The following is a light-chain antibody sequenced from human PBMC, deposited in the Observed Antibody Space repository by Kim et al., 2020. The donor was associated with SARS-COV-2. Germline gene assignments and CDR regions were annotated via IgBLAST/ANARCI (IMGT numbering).Light chain of an antibody. CDR3: NSYTRSGNSV. Sequence: QSALTQPASVSGSPGQSITISCTGTSSDVGAYNYVSWYQQYPGKVPEVIIYDVSNRPSGVSNRFSGSKSGNTASLNISGLQAEEGADYYCNSYTRSGNSVFGGGTQLTVL. V-gene: IGLV2-14*03. J-gene: IGLJ3*02. CDR1: SSDVGAYNY. CDR2: DVS.